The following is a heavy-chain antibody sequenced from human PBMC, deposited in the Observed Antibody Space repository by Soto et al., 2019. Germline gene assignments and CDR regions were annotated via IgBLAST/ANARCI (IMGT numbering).Heavy chain of an antibody. D-gene: IGHD3-22*01. J-gene: IGHJ6*02. Sequence: GGSLRLSCAASGFTFSSYAMHWVRQAPGKGLEWVAVISYDGSNKYYADSVKGRFTISRDNSKNTLYLQMNSLRAEDTAVYYGARDLGGSGYYGMDVWGQGTTVTVSS. CDR1: GFTFSSYA. V-gene: IGHV3-30-3*01. CDR3: ARDLGGSGYYGMDV. CDR2: ISYDGSNK.